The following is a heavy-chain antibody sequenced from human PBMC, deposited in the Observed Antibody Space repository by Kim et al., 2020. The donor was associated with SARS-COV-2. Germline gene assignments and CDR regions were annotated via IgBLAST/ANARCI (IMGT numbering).Heavy chain of an antibody. CDR3: ARAIGYDSYYYYGMDF. CDR1: GGTFSSYA. J-gene: IGHJ6*02. CDR2: IIPIFGTG. V-gene: IGHV1-69*13. Sequence: SVKVSCKASGGTFSSYAISWVRQAPGQGLEWMGGIIPIFGTGKYRQKFQGRVTITADESTSTAYMELSSLRSEDTAVYYFARAIGYDSYYYYGMDFRGQ. D-gene: IGHD5-12*01.